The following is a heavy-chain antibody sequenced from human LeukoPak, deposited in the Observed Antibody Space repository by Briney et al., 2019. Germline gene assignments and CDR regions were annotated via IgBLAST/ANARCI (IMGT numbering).Heavy chain of an antibody. CDR2: VYSSGVG. CDR3: AREEFLHEIDSSGYFVY. Sequence: SETLSLTCTVPGGSITGYYWNWIRQPAGQGLECLGRVYSSGVGNYNPSLTSRVTMSVDTSKNQFSLKLTSLTAADTAVYYCAREEFLHEIDSSGYFVYWGQGTLVTVSS. D-gene: IGHD3-22*01. CDR1: GGSITGYY. V-gene: IGHV4-4*07. J-gene: IGHJ4*02.